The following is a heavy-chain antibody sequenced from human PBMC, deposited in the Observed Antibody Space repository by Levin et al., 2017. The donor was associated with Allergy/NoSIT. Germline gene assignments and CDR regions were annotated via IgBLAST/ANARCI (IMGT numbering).Heavy chain of an antibody. J-gene: IGHJ4*02. D-gene: IGHD2-2*01. Sequence: GGSLRLSCAASGFNFDRYAISWVRQAPGKGLEWVSAISGSGDSTYYAASVKGRFTISRDNGKNTGSLQMNDLRVEATAVYYCARRGATSCFICYFDTWGQGSPVTVSS. CDR3: ARRGATSCFICYFDT. CDR2: ISGSGDST. V-gene: IGHV3-23*01. CDR1: GFNFDRYA.